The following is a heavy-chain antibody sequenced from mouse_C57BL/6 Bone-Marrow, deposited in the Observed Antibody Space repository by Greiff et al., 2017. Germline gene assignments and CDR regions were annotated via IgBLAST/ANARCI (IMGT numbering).Heavy chain of an antibody. J-gene: IGHJ1*03. Sequence: QVQLQQSGPELVKPGASVKLSCKASGYTFTSYDINWVKQRPGQGLEWIGWIYPRDGSTKYNEKFKGTATLTVDTASSTAYMELHGLTAEDSAVYFCARLEFDGSSGDWYFDVWGTRTTVTVSS. CDR3: ARLEFDGSSGDWYFDV. CDR1: GYTFTSYD. CDR2: IYPRDGST. D-gene: IGHD1-1*01. V-gene: IGHV1-85*01.